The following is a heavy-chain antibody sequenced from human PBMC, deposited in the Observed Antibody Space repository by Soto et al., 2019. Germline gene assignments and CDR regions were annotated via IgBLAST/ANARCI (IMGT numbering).Heavy chain of an antibody. D-gene: IGHD3-16*01. CDR2: ISSSSSYT. Sequence: PGGSLRLSCAASGFTFSDYYMSWIRQAPGKGLEWVSYISSSSSYTNYADSVKGRFTISRDNAKNSLYLQMNSLRAEDTAVYYCARAGGSIGPYYFDYWGQGTLVTVSS. J-gene: IGHJ4*02. CDR1: GFTFSDYY. CDR3: ARAGGSIGPYYFDY. V-gene: IGHV3-11*06.